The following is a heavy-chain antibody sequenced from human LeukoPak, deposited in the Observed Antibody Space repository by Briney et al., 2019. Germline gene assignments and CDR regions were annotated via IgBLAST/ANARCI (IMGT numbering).Heavy chain of an antibody. CDR3: ARRRTGWQVFDF. CDR1: GDSISSYY. Sequence: SETLSLTCTVSGDSISSYYWSWIRQHPGKGLECIGYVYHSVTTNYNPSLKSGVTLSVATSKNQFSLKLSSVTAADTAVYYCARRRTGWQVFDFWGQGTLVTVSS. CDR2: VYHSVTT. V-gene: IGHV4-59*01. J-gene: IGHJ4*02. D-gene: IGHD3/OR15-3a*01.